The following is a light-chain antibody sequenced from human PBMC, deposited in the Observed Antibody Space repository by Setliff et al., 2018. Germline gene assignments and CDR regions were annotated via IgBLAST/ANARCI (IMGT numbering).Light chain of an antibody. Sequence: QSALTQPASLSGPPGQSITISCTGSGSDIGAYDFVSWYQQHPGKAPKLIIYEVNARPSGVSDRFSGSKSGNLASLTISGLQAEDEADYYCQSYDNSLSGSGLFGTGTRSPS. V-gene: IGLV2-14*03. CDR1: GSDIGAYDF. J-gene: IGLJ1*01. CDR3: QSYDNSLSGSGL. CDR2: EVN.